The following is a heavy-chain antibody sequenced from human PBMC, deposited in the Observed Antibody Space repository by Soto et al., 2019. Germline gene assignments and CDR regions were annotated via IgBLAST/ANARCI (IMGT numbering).Heavy chain of an antibody. J-gene: IGHJ4*02. Sequence: PSETLSLTCTVSGGSISSYYWSWIRQPPGKGLERIGYIYYSGSTNYNPSLKSRVTISVDTSKNQFSLKLSSVTAADTAVYYCARHLPYYDILTGYYLRPGFDYWGQGTLVTVSS. V-gene: IGHV4-59*08. D-gene: IGHD3-9*01. CDR3: ARHLPYYDILTGYYLRPGFDY. CDR1: GGSISSYY. CDR2: IYYSGST.